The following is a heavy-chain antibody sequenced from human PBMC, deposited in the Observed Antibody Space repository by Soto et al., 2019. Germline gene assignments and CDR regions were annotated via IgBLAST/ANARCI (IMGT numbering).Heavy chain of an antibody. Sequence: QVQLVQSGAEMKKPGSSVKVSGQSSGGTFNTYAMNWVRQAPGQGPEWMGDISPMFGAANYAPKFQGRVTITADESTGTSYMQLSSLPSEDTALYFCAREVQVHTPAFVYWGQGTLVTVSS. CDR2: ISPMFGAA. D-gene: IGHD3-10*01. J-gene: IGHJ4*02. CDR3: AREVQVHTPAFVY. V-gene: IGHV1-69*19. CDR1: GGTFNTYA.